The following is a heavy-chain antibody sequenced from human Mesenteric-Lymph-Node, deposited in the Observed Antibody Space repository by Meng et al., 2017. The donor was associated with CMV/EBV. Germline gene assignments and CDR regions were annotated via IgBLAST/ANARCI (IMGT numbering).Heavy chain of an antibody. CDR1: GGSFRGYY. D-gene: IGHD3-22*01. CDR2: INHSGST. Sequence: SETLSLTCAVYGGSFRGYYWSWIRQPPGKGLEWIGEINHSGSTNYNPSLKSRVTISVDTSKNQFSLKLSSVTAADTAVYYCARDYYDSSGLSGDFDYWGQGTLVTVSS. V-gene: IGHV4-34*01. J-gene: IGHJ4*02. CDR3: ARDYYDSSGLSGDFDY.